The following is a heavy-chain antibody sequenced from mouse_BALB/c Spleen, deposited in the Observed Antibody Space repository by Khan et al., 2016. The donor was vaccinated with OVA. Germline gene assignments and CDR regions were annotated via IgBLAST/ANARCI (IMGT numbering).Heavy chain of an antibody. D-gene: IGHD1-1*02. CDR1: GFSFSDYY. CDR3: ARAGYGGFAY. V-gene: IGHV5-4*02. J-gene: IGHJ3*01. CDR2: ISDGGGST. Sequence: EVQLQESGGGLVKPGGSLKLSCAASGFSFSDYYMYWIRQTPEKRLEWVATISDGGGSTYSPDSVKGRFTISRDNAKNNLYLQMSSLKSDDTAIYYCARAGYGGFAYWGQGTLVTVSA.